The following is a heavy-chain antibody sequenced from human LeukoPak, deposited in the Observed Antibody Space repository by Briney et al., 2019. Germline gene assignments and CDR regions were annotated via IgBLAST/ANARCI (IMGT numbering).Heavy chain of an antibody. V-gene: IGHV3-15*01. CDR3: TTGIVVVVATPGY. J-gene: IGHJ4*02. CDR1: GFTFSNAW. CDR2: IKSKTDGGTT. Sequence: GGSLRLSCAASGFTFSNAWMSWVRQAPGKGLEWVGRIKSKTDGGTTDYAAPVKGRFTTSRDDSKNTLYLQMNSLKTEDTAVYYCTTGIVVVVATPGYWGQGTLVTVSS. D-gene: IGHD2-15*01.